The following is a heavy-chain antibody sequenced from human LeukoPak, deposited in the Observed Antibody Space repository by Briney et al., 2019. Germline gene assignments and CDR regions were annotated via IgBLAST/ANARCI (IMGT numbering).Heavy chain of an antibody. Sequence: ASVKVSCKVSGYTLTELSMHWVRQAPGKGLEWMGGFDPEDGETIYAQKFQGRVTMTEDTSTDTAYMELSSLRSDDTAVYYCARDPPPGQLELRPRWFDPWGQGTLVTVSS. D-gene: IGHD1-7*01. CDR3: ARDPPPGQLELRPRWFDP. V-gene: IGHV1-24*01. J-gene: IGHJ5*02. CDR1: GYTLTELS. CDR2: FDPEDGET.